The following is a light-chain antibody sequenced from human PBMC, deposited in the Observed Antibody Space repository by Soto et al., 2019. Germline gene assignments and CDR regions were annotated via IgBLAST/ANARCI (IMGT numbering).Light chain of an antibody. V-gene: IGKV3-11*01. Sequence: IVLTHSPATLSLSPGERATLSRRASQSVSSSLAWYQQKPGQAPRLLIYEASNRAPGIPPRFSGSGSGTDFTLTISSLQSEDFAVYYCQQYHNWPAFGQGTKVDIK. J-gene: IGKJ1*01. CDR1: QSVSSS. CDR3: QQYHNWPA. CDR2: EAS.